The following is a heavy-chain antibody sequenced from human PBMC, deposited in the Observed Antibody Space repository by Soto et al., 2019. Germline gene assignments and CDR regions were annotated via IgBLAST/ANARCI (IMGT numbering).Heavy chain of an antibody. Sequence: QVQLQESGPGLVKPSQTLSLTCTVSGGSISSGGYYWSWIRQHPGKGLEWIGYIYYSGSTYYNPSLKSRVTISVDTSKNQFSLKLSSVTAADTAVYYCARSRGEYCSGGSCYSYNWFDPWGQGTLVTVSS. J-gene: IGHJ5*02. CDR3: ARSRGEYCSGGSCYSYNWFDP. D-gene: IGHD2-15*01. CDR2: IYYSGST. V-gene: IGHV4-31*03. CDR1: GGSISSGGYY.